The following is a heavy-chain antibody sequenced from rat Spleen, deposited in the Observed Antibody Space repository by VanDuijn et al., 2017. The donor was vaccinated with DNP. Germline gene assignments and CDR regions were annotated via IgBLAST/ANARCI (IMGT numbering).Heavy chain of an antibody. V-gene: IGHV5-31*01. CDR3: ARHGRRVFDY. CDR2: ITGGSGIT. D-gene: IGHD1-11*01. J-gene: IGHJ2*01. CDR1: GFTFSYYW. Sequence: EVQLVESGGDLVQPGRSLKLSCAASGFTFSYYWMAWIRQVPGKGLEWIASITGGSGITSYPDSVKGRFTISRDDAKNTLYLQMNSLRSEDMATYYCARHGRRVFDYWGQGVMVTVSS.